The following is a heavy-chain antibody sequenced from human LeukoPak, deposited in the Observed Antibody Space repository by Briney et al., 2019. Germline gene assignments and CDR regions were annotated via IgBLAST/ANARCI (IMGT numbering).Heavy chain of an antibody. Sequence: GGSLRLSCAASGFTFKNYAMSWVRQAPGKGLGWVSGISGSGSSTNYADSVKGRFTISRDNSKNTLYLQMNSLRADDTAVYYCADGLGRTFDYWGQGTLVTVSS. D-gene: IGHD3-16*01. V-gene: IGHV3-23*01. CDR3: ADGLGRTFDY. J-gene: IGHJ4*02. CDR2: ISGSGSST. CDR1: GFTFKNYA.